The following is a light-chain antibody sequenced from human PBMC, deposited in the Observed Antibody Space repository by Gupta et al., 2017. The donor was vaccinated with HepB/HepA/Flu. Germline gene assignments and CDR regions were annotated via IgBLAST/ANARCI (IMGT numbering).Light chain of an antibody. CDR3: SSYATTTTLVA. CDR1: SSDIGNYDY. CDR2: DVS. V-gene: IGLV2-14*03. Sequence: QSVLTQPVSVSRSPGQSITISCTGTSSDIGNYDYVSWYQQQPGKAPKLMIFDVSYRPSGVSSRFSGSKSGNTASLTISGLQAEDEADYYCSSYATTTTLVAFGAGTKLTVL. J-gene: IGLJ2*01.